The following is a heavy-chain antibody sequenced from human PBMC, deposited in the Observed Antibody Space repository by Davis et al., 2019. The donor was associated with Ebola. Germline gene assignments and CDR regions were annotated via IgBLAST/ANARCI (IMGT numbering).Heavy chain of an antibody. CDR2: INAGNGNT. J-gene: IGHJ5*02. V-gene: IGHV1-3*01. D-gene: IGHD6-13*01. Sequence: VSVKVSCKASGYTFTSYAMHWVRQAPGQRLEWMGWINAGNGNTKYSQKFQGRVTITRDTSASTAYMELSSLRSEDTAVYYCARVRGGFIAAAGTFWFDPWGQGTLVTVSS. CDR3: ARVRGGFIAAAGTFWFDP. CDR1: GYTFTSYA.